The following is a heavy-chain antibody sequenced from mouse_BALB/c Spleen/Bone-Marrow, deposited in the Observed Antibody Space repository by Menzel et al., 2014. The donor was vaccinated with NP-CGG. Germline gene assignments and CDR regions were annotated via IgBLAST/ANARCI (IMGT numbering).Heavy chain of an antibody. D-gene: IGHD4-1*01. CDR2: IYPESGNS. CDR1: GYTFTDYY. CDR3: ARNWAMDY. J-gene: IGHJ4*01. Sequence: VQRVESGPELVKPGASVKISCKASGYTFTDYYINWVKQKPGQGLEWIGWIYPESGNSKYNEKFKGKATLTVDTSSSTAYVQLSSLTSEDSAVYSCARNWAMDYWGQGTSVTVSS. V-gene: IGHV1-84*02.